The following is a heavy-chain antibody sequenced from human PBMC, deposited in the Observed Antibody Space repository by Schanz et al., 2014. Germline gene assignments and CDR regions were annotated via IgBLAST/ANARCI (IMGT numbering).Heavy chain of an antibody. D-gene: IGHD3-22*01. Sequence: EVQLVESGGGWVQPGVSLRLSCAASGFTFSDYSMNWVRQAPGKGLEWVSYVSSSSSYTHYADSVKGRFTISRDNAKNSLYLQMNSLRAEDTAVYYCAKDRSWDYDSSGYFDYWGQGTLVNVSS. J-gene: IGHJ4*02. CDR3: AKDRSWDYDSSGYFDY. CDR1: GFTFSDYS. V-gene: IGHV3-48*04. CDR2: VSSSSSYT.